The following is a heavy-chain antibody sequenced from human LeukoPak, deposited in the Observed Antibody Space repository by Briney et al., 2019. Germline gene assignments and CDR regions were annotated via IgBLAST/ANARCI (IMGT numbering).Heavy chain of an antibody. CDR2: IIPIFGTA. CDR3: ARGPPGGEWLSYFDY. J-gene: IGHJ4*02. CDR1: GGTFSSYA. V-gene: IGHV1-69*05. D-gene: IGHD3-3*01. Sequence: ASVKVSCKASGGTFSSYAISWVRQAPGQGLEWMGGIIPIFGTANYAQKFQGRVTITTDEFTSTAYMELSSLRSEDTAVYYCARGPPGGEWLSYFDYWGQGTLVTVSS.